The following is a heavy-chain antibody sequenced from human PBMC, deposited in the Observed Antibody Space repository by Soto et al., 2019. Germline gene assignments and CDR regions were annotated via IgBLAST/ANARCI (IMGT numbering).Heavy chain of an antibody. J-gene: IGHJ4*02. CDR3: ARDPLAVERPY. D-gene: IGHD6-19*01. V-gene: IGHV3-7*01. Sequence: EVQLVESGGGLVQPGGSLRLSCAASGFTFSSYWMNWVRQAPGKGLEWVANIKQDGSEKYYVDSVKGRFTISRDNSKNTLYLQMNSLRAEDTAVYYCARDPLAVERPYWGQGTLVTVSS. CDR1: GFTFSSYW. CDR2: IKQDGSEK.